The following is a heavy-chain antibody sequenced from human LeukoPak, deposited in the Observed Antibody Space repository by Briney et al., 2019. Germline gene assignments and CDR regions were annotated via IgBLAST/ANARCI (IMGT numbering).Heavy chain of an antibody. CDR1: GGSISSSSYY. D-gene: IGHD6-19*01. Sequence: PSETLSLTCIVSGGSISSSSYYWGWIRQPPGKGLEWIGSIYYSGSTYYNPSLKSRVTISVDTSKNQFSLKLSSVTAADTAVYYCARQGAYSSGWSGYWGQGTLITVSS. V-gene: IGHV4-39*01. J-gene: IGHJ4*02. CDR3: ARQGAYSSGWSGY. CDR2: IYYSGST.